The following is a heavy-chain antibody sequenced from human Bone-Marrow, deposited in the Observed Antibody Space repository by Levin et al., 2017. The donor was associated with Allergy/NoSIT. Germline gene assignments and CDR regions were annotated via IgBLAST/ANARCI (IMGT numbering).Heavy chain of an antibody. D-gene: IGHD5-24*01. CDR3: ARGPSRDGYNYRVY. CDR1: GFTFSSYE. V-gene: IGHV3-48*03. J-gene: IGHJ4*02. CDR2: ISSSGSTI. Sequence: AGGSLRLSCAASGFTFSSYEMNWVRQAPGKGLEWVSYISSSGSTIYYADSVKGRFTISRDNAKNSLYLQMNSLRAEDTAVYYCARGPSRDGYNYRVYWGQGTLVTVSS.